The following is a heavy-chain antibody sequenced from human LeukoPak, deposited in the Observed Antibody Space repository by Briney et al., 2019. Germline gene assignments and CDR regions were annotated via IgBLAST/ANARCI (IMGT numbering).Heavy chain of an antibody. CDR1: GYSFTSYW. Sequence: GESLKISCKGSGYSFTSYWIGWVRQMPGKGLEWMGIIYPGDSDTRYSPSFQGQVTISADKSISTAYLQWSSLKASDTAMYYCARLPLIPVAGYYYGMDVWGQGTTVTVSS. V-gene: IGHV5-51*01. CDR3: ARLPLIPVAGYYYGMDV. J-gene: IGHJ6*02. CDR2: IYPGDSDT. D-gene: IGHD6-19*01.